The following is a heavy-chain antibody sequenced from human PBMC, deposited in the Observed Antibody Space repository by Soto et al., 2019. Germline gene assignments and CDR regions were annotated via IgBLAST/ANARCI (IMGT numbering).Heavy chain of an antibody. Sequence: ASVKVSCKASGHTFTSYYMHWVRQAPGQGLEWMGIINPSGGSTSYAQKFQGRVTMTRDTSTSTVYMELSSLRSEDTAVYYCAYDSSGFEYFQHWGQGTLVTVSS. V-gene: IGHV1-46*01. CDR1: GHTFTSYY. CDR2: INPSGGST. J-gene: IGHJ1*01. CDR3: AYDSSGFEYFQH. D-gene: IGHD3-22*01.